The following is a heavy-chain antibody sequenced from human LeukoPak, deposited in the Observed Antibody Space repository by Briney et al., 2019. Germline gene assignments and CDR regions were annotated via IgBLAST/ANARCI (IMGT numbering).Heavy chain of an antibody. CDR2: ISTYDANT. CDR3: ARDGRGHWDTSRWYLGNWFDP. V-gene: IGHV1-18*01. D-gene: IGHD6-13*01. CDR1: GYAFTSYG. Sequence: ASVKVSCKASGYAFTSYGINWVRQAPGQGLEWMGWISTYDANTEYAQKLQGRVTMTTDTSTSTAYMEVRSLRSDDTAVYYCARDGRGHWDTSRWYLGNWFDPWGQGTLVTVSS. J-gene: IGHJ5*02.